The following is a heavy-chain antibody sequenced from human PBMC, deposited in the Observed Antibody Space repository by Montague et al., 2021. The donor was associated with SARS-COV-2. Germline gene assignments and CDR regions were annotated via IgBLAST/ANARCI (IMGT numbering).Heavy chain of an antibody. Sequence: SETLSLTCAVHGTSFSGYYWDWIRQHPGKGLEWIGEINHGGSTKYSPSLKSRLTISADTSKNQFSLKLTSVAAADTAVYYCARLRDGVVPSPILGVGPYYSYHYMDVWGRGTTVTVSS. D-gene: IGHD3-10*01. CDR3: ARLRDGVVPSPILGVGPYYSYHYMDV. CDR1: GTSFSGYY. CDR2: INHGGST. J-gene: IGHJ6*03. V-gene: IGHV4-34*01.